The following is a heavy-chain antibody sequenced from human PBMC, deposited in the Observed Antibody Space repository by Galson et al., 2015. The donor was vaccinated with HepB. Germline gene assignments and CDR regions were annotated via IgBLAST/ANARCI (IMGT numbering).Heavy chain of an antibody. V-gene: IGHV1-18*04. D-gene: IGHD3-3*01. CDR2: ISAYNGNT. CDR3: ARSYDFWSGPNSDH. Sequence: SCKASGYSFTTYGFSWVRQAPGQGLEWMGWISAYNGNTNYAQKFQGRVTMTTDTYTSTAYMELRSLRFDDTAVYFCARSYDFWSGPNSDHWGQGTLVTVSS. J-gene: IGHJ4*02. CDR1: GYSFTTYG.